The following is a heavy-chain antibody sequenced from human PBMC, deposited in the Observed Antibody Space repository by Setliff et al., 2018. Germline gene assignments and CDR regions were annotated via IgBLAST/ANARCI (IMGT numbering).Heavy chain of an antibody. Sequence: SETLSLTCNVSGASVSSHYWDWIRQPPGKGLEWIGSISYSGITTYNVSLKSRVSISVDTSKNQLSLTLSSVTAADTAVYYCVREGYSEYFQYWGRGTLVTVSS. CDR1: GASVSSHY. CDR3: VREGYSEYFQY. CDR2: ISYSGIT. V-gene: IGHV4-59*02. J-gene: IGHJ1*01. D-gene: IGHD1-1*01.